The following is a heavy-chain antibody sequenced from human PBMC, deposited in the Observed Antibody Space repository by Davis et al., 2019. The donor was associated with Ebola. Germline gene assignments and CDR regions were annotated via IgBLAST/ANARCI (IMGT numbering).Heavy chain of an antibody. Sequence: SGPPLVKPTETLTLTCTVSVFSLSNAKVDVSWIRQPPGKPLEWLAHIFPNDEKSYSTSLKSRLTISKETSKSQVVLTMTNMDPVDTATYYCAPMVMYTGSWHPHFDYWGQGTLVTVSS. J-gene: IGHJ4*02. CDR2: IFPNDEK. CDR3: APMVMYTGSWHPHFDY. V-gene: IGHV2-26*01. CDR1: VFSLSNAKVD. D-gene: IGHD6-13*01.